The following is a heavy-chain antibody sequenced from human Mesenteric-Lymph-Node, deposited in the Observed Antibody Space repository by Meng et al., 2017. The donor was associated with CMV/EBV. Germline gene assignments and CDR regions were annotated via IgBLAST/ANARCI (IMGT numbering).Heavy chain of an antibody. Sequence: SETLSLTCAVYGGSFSGYYWSWIRQPPGKGLEWIGEINHSGSTNYNPSLKSRVTISVDTSKNQFSLKLSSVTAADTAVYYCARSKNDFWSDYNGMDVWGQGTTVTVSS. CDR3: ARSKNDFWSDYNGMDV. CDR1: GGSFSGYY. CDR2: INHSGST. D-gene: IGHD3-3*01. V-gene: IGHV4-34*01. J-gene: IGHJ6*02.